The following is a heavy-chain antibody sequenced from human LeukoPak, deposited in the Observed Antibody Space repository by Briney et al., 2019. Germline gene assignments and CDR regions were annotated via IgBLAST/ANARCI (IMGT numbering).Heavy chain of an antibody. Sequence: GGSLRLSCAASGFTFDDYAMHWVRQAPGKGLEWVSGISWNSGSIDYADSVKGRFTISRDNARNSLYLQMNSLRADDTALYYCARTGDTAMAYDAFDIWGQGTMVTVSS. CDR3: ARTGDTAMAYDAFDI. J-gene: IGHJ3*02. CDR1: GFTFDDYA. V-gene: IGHV3-9*01. D-gene: IGHD5-18*01. CDR2: ISWNSGSI.